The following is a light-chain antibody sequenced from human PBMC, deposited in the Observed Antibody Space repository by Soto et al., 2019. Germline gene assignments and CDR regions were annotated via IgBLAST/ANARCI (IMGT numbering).Light chain of an antibody. CDR1: QSISHW. J-gene: IGKJ1*01. CDR3: QQFHTYRT. CDR2: DAS. V-gene: IGKV1-5*01. Sequence: DIQLTQDLTTWSDFIGTKFIIPSGASQSISHWLAWYQQKPGKDPKLLISDASILESGVPSRFSGSTSGTEFTLTISSLQPDDFATYYCQQFHTYRTFGPGTKGDIK.